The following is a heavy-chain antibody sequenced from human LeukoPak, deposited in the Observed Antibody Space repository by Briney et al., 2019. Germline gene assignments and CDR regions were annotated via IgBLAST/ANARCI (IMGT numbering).Heavy chain of an antibody. Sequence: SESLSLTCTGSGGSISSYYWSWIRQSPGKGLEWIGSIYYSGSTYYNLSLKSRVTISVDTSKKQFSLKLSSVTAADTAVYYCARLSPFGYYDSSGYPFDYWGQGTLVTVSS. D-gene: IGHD3-22*01. CDR2: IYYSGST. V-gene: IGHV4-59*05. J-gene: IGHJ4*02. CDR1: GGSISSYY. CDR3: ARLSPFGYYDSSGYPFDY.